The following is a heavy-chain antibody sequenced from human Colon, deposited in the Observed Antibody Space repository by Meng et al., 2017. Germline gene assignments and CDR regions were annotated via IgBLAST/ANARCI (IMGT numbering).Heavy chain of an antibody. CDR1: GGSFSGYY. D-gene: IGHD3-3*01. CDR2: INHSGST. CDR3: ARVPYDFWSGYYRAFDI. J-gene: IGHJ3*02. Sequence: SETLSLTCAVYGGSFSGYYWSWIRQPPGKGLEWIGEINHSGSTNYNPSLKSRVTISVDTSKNQFSLKLSSVTAADTAVYSCARVPYDFWSGYYRAFDIWGQGTMVTVSS. V-gene: IGHV4-34*01.